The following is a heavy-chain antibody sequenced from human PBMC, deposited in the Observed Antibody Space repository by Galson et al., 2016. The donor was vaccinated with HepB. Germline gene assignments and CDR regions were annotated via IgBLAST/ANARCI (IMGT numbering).Heavy chain of an antibody. V-gene: IGHV4-31*03. Sequence: TLSLTCTVSGASINRGGDFWSWIRQQPGKGLEWVAYIYYNGNTFYNPSLRGRLTISLDTPKNQFSLRVTHLTAADTAIYYCATGEGTAFDFWGQGTLVSVSS. CDR1: GASINRGGDF. D-gene: IGHD1-1*01. J-gene: IGHJ4*02. CDR3: ATGEGTAFDF. CDR2: IYYNGNT.